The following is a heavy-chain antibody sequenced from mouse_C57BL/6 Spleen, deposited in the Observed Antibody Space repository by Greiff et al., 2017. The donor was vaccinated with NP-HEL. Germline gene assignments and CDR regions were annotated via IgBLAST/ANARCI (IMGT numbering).Heavy chain of an antibody. Sequence: EVQVVESGGGLVKPGGSLKLSCAASGFTFSSYAMSWVRQTPEKRLEWVATISDGGSYTYYPDNVKGRFTIARDNAKNNLYLQMSQLKSEDTAMYYCARDYMRCAMDYWGQGTSVTVSS. CDR3: ARDYMRCAMDY. V-gene: IGHV5-4*01. J-gene: IGHJ4*01. CDR1: GFTFSSYA. D-gene: IGHD1-3*01. CDR2: ISDGGSYT.